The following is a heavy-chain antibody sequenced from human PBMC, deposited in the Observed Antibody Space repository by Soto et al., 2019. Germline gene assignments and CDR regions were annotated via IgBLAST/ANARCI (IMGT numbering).Heavy chain of an antibody. CDR1: GFTFNRYG. J-gene: IGHJ4*02. CDR2: IWYDGSSE. Sequence: QVQLVESGGGVVQPGRSLRLSCAASGFTFNRYGMHWVRQAPGKGLEWVAVIWYDGSSEYYADSVKGRFTISRDNSKNTLFLQMNSLSAEDTAVYYCARGGDYFDYWGQGTLVTVSS. V-gene: IGHV3-33*01. CDR3: ARGGDYFDY.